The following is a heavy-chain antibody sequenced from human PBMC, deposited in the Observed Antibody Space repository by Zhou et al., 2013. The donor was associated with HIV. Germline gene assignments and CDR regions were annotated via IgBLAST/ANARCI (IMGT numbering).Heavy chain of an antibody. Sequence: QGQLVQSGAEVKEPGASVKVSCKTSGYNFIDYYIHWVRQAPGQGLEWMGWIDPKTAGTVYAQKFQGRITLTRDTSITTAYMALERLRSDDTAVYFCAAWAWNIGVVDTWGQGTMVTVSS. CDR2: IDPKTAGT. CDR1: GYNFIDYY. D-gene: IGHD5-12*01. CDR3: AAWAWNIGVVDT. V-gene: IGHV1-2*02. J-gene: IGHJ3*02.